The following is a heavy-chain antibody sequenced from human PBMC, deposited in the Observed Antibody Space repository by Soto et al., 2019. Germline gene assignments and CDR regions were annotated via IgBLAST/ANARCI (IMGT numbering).Heavy chain of an antibody. CDR2: ISTSGSTI. Sequence: GGSLRLSCAASGFTFSSYSMNWVRQAPGKGLEWVSYISTSGSTIKYADSVKGRFTISRDNAKNSMYLQMNSLRAEDTAVYYCARRFCSTTSCYLPFDCWGQGT. V-gene: IGHV3-48*04. CDR1: GFTFSSYS. D-gene: IGHD2-2*01. J-gene: IGHJ4*02. CDR3: ARRFCSTTSCYLPFDC.